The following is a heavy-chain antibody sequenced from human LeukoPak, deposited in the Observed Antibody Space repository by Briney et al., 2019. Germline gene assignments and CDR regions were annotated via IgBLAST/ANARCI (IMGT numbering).Heavy chain of an antibody. CDR2: ISSSSSYI. Sequence: GGSLRLSCAASGFTFSSYSMNWVRQAPGKGLEWVSSISSSSSYIYYADSVKGRFTISRDNAKNSLYLQMNSLRAEDTAVYYCARGSPGIAAAGIPYWGQGTLVTVSS. J-gene: IGHJ4*02. CDR1: GFTFSSYS. V-gene: IGHV3-21*01. D-gene: IGHD6-13*01. CDR3: ARGSPGIAAAGIPY.